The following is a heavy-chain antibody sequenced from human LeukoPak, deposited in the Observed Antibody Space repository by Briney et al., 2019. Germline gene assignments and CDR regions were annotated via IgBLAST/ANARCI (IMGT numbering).Heavy chain of an antibody. Sequence: GGSLRLSCAASGFTFSGYAMAWVRQAPGKGMEWVSSVSDDGVDTYYADSVKGRFTISKDSSKSMVYLQINSLRVEDTAIYYCAKHKGGTPDNYFFYFRGQGTLATVS. CDR3: AKHKGGTPDNYFFYF. CDR2: VSDDGVDT. D-gene: IGHD2/OR15-2a*01. V-gene: IGHV3-23*01. J-gene: IGHJ4*02. CDR1: GFTFSGYA.